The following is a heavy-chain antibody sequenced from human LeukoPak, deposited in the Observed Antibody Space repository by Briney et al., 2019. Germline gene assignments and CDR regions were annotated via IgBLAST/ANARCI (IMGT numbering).Heavy chain of an antibody. CDR3: TRDRGGDCPFDY. CDR2: IRSKTYGGTR. CDR1: GFTFGDYA. J-gene: IGHJ4*02. Sequence: GGSLRLSCTTSGFTFGDYAMSWFRQAPGKGLEWVGFIRSKTYGGTREYGASVKGRFTISRDDSKSIAYLQMNSLKTEDTAVYHCTRDRGGDCPFDYWGQGTLVTVSS. D-gene: IGHD2-21*02. V-gene: IGHV3-49*03.